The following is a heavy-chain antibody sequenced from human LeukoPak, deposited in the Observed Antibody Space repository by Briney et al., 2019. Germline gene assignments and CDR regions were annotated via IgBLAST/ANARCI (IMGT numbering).Heavy chain of an antibody. CDR2: ISSSGSTI. V-gene: IGHV3-48*03. J-gene: IGHJ4*02. D-gene: IGHD2-2*01. CDR1: GFTFSSYE. CDR3: ASSQVGYFDY. Sequence: SGGSLRLSCAASGFTFSSYEMNWVRQAPGKGLEWVSYISSSGSTIYYADSVKGRFTISRDNAKNSLYLQMNSLRAEDTAVYYCASSQVGYFDYWGQGTLVTVSS.